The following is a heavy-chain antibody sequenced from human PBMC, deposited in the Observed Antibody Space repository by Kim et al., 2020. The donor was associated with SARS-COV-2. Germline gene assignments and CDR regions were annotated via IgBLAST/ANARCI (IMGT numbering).Heavy chain of an antibody. Sequence: GGSLRLSCAASGFTVSSNYMSWVRQAPGKGLEWVSVIYSGGSTYYADSVKGRFTISRDNSKNTLYLQMNSLRAEDTAVYYCARDRPQTDIVVVPAAGNIPDDINYGMDVWGQGTTVTVSS. CDR2: IYSGGST. CDR3: ARDRPQTDIVVVPAAGNIPDDINYGMDV. D-gene: IGHD2-2*01. CDR1: GFTVSSNY. J-gene: IGHJ6*02. V-gene: IGHV3-66*01.